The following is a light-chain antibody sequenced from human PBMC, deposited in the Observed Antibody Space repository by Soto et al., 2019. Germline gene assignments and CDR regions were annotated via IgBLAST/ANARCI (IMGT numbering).Light chain of an antibody. J-gene: IGLJ3*02. CDR2: NND. V-gene: IGLV1-44*01. CDR3: STWDDSLNGWV. CDR1: TSNIGDNT. Sequence: QSVLTQPPSASGTPGQRVAISCSGSTSNIGDNTVHWYQQLPGTAPKLLIYNNDRRPSGVPDRFSGSKSGTSASLAISGLQSEDEADYFGSTWDDSLNGWVFGGGTKLTVL.